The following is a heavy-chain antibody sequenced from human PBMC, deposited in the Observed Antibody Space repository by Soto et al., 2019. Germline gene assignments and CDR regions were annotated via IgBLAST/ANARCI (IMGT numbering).Heavy chain of an antibody. D-gene: IGHD5-18*01. CDR1: GFTFSNYW. V-gene: IGHV3-7*03. CDR2: IKHAGNEK. CDR3: ARGSYGPYFDY. Sequence: EVQLVESGGGLVQPGGSLRLSCAASGFTFSNYWMSWVRQAPGKGLEWVANIKHAGNEKNNVDSVKGRFIISRDDAKNSLYLQMNSLRAEDTAVYYCARGSYGPYFDYWGQGTLVTVSS. J-gene: IGHJ4*02.